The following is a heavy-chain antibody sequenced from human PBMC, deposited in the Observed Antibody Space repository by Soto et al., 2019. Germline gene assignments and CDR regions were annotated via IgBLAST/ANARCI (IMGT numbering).Heavy chain of an antibody. CDR1: GGSISSYY. D-gene: IGHD1-7*01. Sequence: SETLSLTCTVSGGSISSYYWSWIRQPPGKGLEWIGYIYYSGSTNYNPSLKSRVTISVDTSKNQFSLKLSSVTAADTAVYYCARDPANWNYNYFDYWGQGTLVTVSS. CDR2: IYYSGST. V-gene: IGHV4-59*01. J-gene: IGHJ4*02. CDR3: ARDPANWNYNYFDY.